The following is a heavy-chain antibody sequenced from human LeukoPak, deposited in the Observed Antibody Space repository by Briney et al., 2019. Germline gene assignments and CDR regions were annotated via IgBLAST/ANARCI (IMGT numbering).Heavy chain of an antibody. CDR2: ISSSSSYI. D-gene: IGHD5-12*01. CDR3: ARNENSGWGYFDY. Sequence: GGSLRLSCAASGFTFSSYSMNWVRQAPGKGLEWVSSISSSSSYIYYADSVKGRFTISRDNSKDTLYLQMNSLRAEDTAVYYCARNENSGWGYFDYWGQGALVTVSS. V-gene: IGHV3-21*04. CDR1: GFTFSSYS. J-gene: IGHJ4*02.